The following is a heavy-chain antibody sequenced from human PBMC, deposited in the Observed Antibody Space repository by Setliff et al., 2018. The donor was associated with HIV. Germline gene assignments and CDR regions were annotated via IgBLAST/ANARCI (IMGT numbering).Heavy chain of an antibody. D-gene: IGHD1-26*01. CDR1: GDSINTHY. V-gene: IGHV4-59*11. J-gene: IGHJ5*02. CDR3: ARSTVGAGASFP. CDR2: ISHSSNT. Sequence: KPSETLSLTCTVSGDSINTHYWSWIRQPPGKGLEWIGCISHSSNTNFNPSLNSRVTISLDTSKNQFSLRLTSLTAADTAIYYCARSTVGAGASFPWGRGILVTVSS.